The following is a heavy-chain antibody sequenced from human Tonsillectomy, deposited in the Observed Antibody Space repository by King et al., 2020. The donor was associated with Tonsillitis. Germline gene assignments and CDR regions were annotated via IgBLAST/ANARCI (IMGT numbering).Heavy chain of an antibody. CDR1: GFTFSDYY. CDR2: ISSGSSYI. J-gene: IGHJ4*02. D-gene: IGHD3-10*01. V-gene: IGHV3-21*01. Sequence: VQLVESGGGLVKPGVSLRLSCAASGFTFSDYYMTWVRQAPGKGLEWVSSISSGSSYIYYADSVTGRFTISRDNAKNSLYLQMNSLRAEDSAVYYCARGGNYYGSGSYYNTPFDYWGQGNLVTVSS. CDR3: ARGGNYYGSGSYYNTPFDY.